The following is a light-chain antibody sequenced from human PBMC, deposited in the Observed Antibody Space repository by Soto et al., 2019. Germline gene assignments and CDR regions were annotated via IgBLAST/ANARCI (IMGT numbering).Light chain of an antibody. CDR3: EQYDSSPRT. CDR2: RTS. V-gene: IGKV3-20*01. Sequence: EIVLTQSPGTLSLSPGERATLSCRASQSVSSSYLAWYQQKPGQAPRLLIYRTSNRATGIPDRFSGSGSGTDFTLTISRLEPEDFAVYLCEQYDSSPRTFGQGTKVELK. CDR1: QSVSSSY. J-gene: IGKJ1*01.